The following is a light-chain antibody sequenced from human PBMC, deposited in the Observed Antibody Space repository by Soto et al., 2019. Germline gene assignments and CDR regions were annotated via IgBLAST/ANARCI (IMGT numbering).Light chain of an antibody. CDR1: QSVSSSY. J-gene: IGKJ4*01. V-gene: IGKV3-20*01. CDR3: QQYGSSPPLT. CDR2: GAS. Sequence: EVVLTQSPGTLSLSPGERATLSCRASQSVSSSYLAWYQHKPGQAPRLLIYGASSRATGIPDRFSGSGSGTDFTRTISRLEPEDFAVYYCQQYGSSPPLTFGGGTKVEIK.